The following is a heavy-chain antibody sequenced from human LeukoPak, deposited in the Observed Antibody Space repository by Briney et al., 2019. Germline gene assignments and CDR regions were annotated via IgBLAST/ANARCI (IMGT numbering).Heavy chain of an antibody. J-gene: IGHJ4*02. CDR3: ARDVSGGNYDFWSGYYVSRYFDY. CDR2: MNPNSGNT. Sequence: ASVKVSCKASGYTFTSYDINWVRQATGQGLEWMGWMNPNSGNTGYAQKFQGRVTMTRNTSISTAYMELSSLRSEDTAVYYCARDVSGGNYDFWSGYYVSRYFDYWGQGTLVTVSS. V-gene: IGHV1-8*01. CDR1: GYTFTSYD. D-gene: IGHD3-3*01.